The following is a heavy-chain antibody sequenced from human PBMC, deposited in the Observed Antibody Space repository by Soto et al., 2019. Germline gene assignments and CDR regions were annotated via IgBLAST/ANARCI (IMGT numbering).Heavy chain of an antibody. D-gene: IGHD3-22*01. V-gene: IGHV1-69*13. CDR2: IIPIFGTP. CDR3: ARGWDHYDSSGLLTWFDP. J-gene: IGHJ5*02. Sequence: SVKVSCKASGGTFTDLGLHWVRQAPGQGLEWMGGIIPIFGTPNYAQKFQGRVIITANEFTSTAHMELSSLRSEDTAVYYCARGWDHYDSSGLLTWFDPWGQGTLVTVSS. CDR1: GGTFTDLG.